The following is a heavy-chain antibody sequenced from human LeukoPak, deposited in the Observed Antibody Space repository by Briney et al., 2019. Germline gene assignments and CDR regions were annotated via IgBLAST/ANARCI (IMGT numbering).Heavy chain of an antibody. Sequence: GGSLRLSCAASEFTFSTYAMIWVRQAPGKGLEWVSAISGSGGSTYYADSVKGRFIISRDNSKNTLSLQMNSLRAEDTAVYYCAKNGYSGGWRYAFDGWGQGTMVTVSS. CDR3: AKNGYSGGWRYAFDG. J-gene: IGHJ3*01. V-gene: IGHV3-23*01. D-gene: IGHD6-19*01. CDR1: EFTFSTYA. CDR2: ISGSGGST.